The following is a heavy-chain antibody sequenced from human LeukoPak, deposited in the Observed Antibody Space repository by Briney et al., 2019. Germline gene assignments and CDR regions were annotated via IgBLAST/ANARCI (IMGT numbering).Heavy chain of an antibody. D-gene: IGHD3-22*01. CDR2: ISSSSSYT. J-gene: IGHJ4*02. CDR3: ARDLAYDSSGYSNDY. CDR1: GFTFSDYY. Sequence: GGSLRLSCAASGFTFSDYYMSWIRQAPGKGLEWVSYISSSSSYTNYADSVKGRFTISRDNAKNSLYLQMNNLRAEDTAVYYCARDLAYDSSGYSNDYWGQGTLVTVSS. V-gene: IGHV3-11*06.